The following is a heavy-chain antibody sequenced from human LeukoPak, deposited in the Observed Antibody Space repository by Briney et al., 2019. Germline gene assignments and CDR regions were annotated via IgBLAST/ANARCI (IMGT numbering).Heavy chain of an antibody. CDR1: GGTFSSYA. V-gene: IGHV1-69*05. J-gene: IGHJ4*02. Sequence: ASVNVSCKSSGGTFSSYAISWVRQAPGQGLEWMGGIIPIFGTANYAQKFQGRVTITTDESTSTAYMELSSLRSEDTAVYYCARAPYYDFWSGYWSGFDYWGQGTLVTVSS. D-gene: IGHD3-3*01. CDR2: IIPIFGTA. CDR3: ARAPYYDFWSGYWSGFDY.